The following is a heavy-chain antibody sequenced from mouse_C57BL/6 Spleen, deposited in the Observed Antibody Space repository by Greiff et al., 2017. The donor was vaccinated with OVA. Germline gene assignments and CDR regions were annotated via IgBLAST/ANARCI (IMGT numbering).Heavy chain of an antibody. J-gene: IGHJ3*01. D-gene: IGHD4-1*01. Sequence: EVNLVESGGGLVKPGGSLKLSCAASGFTFSDYGMHWVRQAPEKGLEWVAYISSGSSTIYYADTVKGRFTISRDNAKNTLFLQMTSLRSEDTAMYYCASPNWDEAWFAYWGQGTLVTVSA. CDR2: ISSGSSTI. CDR1: GFTFSDYG. V-gene: IGHV5-17*01. CDR3: ASPNWDEAWFAY.